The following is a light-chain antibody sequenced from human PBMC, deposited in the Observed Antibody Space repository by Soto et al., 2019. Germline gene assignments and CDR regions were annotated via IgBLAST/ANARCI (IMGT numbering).Light chain of an antibody. CDR3: QQYVNSPRT. Sequence: EIVLTQSPGTLSLSPGERATLSCRASQRISSSLAWYQQKPGQAPRLLIFGASSRATGIPDRSSGSGSGTDFTLTISRLDPEDFAVYYCQQYVNSPRTFGQGTKVDI. CDR1: QRISSS. V-gene: IGKV3-20*01. CDR2: GAS. J-gene: IGKJ1*01.